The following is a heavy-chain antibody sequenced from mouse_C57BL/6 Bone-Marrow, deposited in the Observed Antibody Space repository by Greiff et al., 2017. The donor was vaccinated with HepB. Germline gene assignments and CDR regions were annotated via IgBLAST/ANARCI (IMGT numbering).Heavy chain of an antibody. V-gene: IGHV10-1*01. D-gene: IGHD1-1*01. CDR2: MRSKSNNYAT. Sequence: EVHLVESGGGLVQPKGSLKLSCAASGFSFNTYAMNWVRQAPGKGLEWVARMRSKSNNYATYYADSVKDRFTISRDDSESMLYLQMNNLKTEDTAMYYCVRRGGSSYGAMDYWGQGTSVTVSS. CDR3: VRRGGSSYGAMDY. J-gene: IGHJ4*01. CDR1: GFSFNTYA.